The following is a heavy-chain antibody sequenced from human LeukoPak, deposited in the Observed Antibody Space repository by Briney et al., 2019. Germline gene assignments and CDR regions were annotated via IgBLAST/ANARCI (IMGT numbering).Heavy chain of an antibody. CDR3: AKERSTYSGSYYDYYLDY. J-gene: IGHJ4*02. CDR2: INEDGSTT. D-gene: IGHD1-26*01. Sequence: PGGSLRLSCAASGFHFSIYWMHWVRQAPGRGLVWVSRINEDGSTTSYADSVKGRFTISRDNSKSTLYLQMNSLRAEDTAVYYCAKERSTYSGSYYDYYLDYRGQGTLVTVSS. CDR1: GFHFSIYW. V-gene: IGHV3-74*01.